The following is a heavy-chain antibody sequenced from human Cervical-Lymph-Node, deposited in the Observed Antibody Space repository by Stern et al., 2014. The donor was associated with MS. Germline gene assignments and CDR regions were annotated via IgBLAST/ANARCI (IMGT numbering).Heavy chain of an antibody. Sequence: VQLEESGAEVKKPGASVKVSCKASGYTFTGYYIHWVRQAPGQGLEWMGWIIPNNGYTNYAQNFQGRVTMTRDTSISTAYMELSRLRSDDTAVYYCAKDGYNYWGQGTLVTVSS. CDR1: GYTFTGYY. V-gene: IGHV1-2*02. J-gene: IGHJ4*02. CDR2: IIPNNGYT. CDR3: AKDGYNY. D-gene: IGHD5-24*01.